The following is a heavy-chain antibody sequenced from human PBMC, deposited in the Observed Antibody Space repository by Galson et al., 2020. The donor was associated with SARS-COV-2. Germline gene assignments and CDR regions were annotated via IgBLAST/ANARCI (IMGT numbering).Heavy chain of an antibody. Sequence: GGSLRLSCAASGFTFSSYAMHWVRQAPGKGLEWVAFIRYDGSDKDYADSVEGRFTISRDNSKNTLYLQMNSLGAEDTAVYYCAKADNCGGECYFDYWGQGTLVTVSS. J-gene: IGHJ4*02. CDR1: GFTFSSYA. V-gene: IGHV3-30*02. D-gene: IGHD2-21*01. CDR2: IRYDGSDK. CDR3: AKADNCGGECYFDY.